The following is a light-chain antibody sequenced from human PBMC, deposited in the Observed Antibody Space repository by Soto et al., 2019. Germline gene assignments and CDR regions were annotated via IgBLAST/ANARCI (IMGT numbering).Light chain of an antibody. CDR1: RSNIGSNT. V-gene: IGLV1-44*01. Sequence: QSALTQPPSTSGTPGQRVTISCSGSRSNIGSNTVTWYQQLPGTAPKLLIYSNNQRPSGVPGRFSGSKSGTSASLAISGLQSEDEADYYCAAWDDSLNGSYVFGTGTKVTVL. CDR3: AAWDDSLNGSYV. J-gene: IGLJ1*01. CDR2: SNN.